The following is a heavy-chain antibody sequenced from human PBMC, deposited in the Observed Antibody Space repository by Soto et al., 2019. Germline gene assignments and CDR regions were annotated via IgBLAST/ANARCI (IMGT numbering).Heavy chain of an antibody. Sequence: PSETLSLTCNVSGRSMISYYWIWIRQPAGKGLEWIGRIYTGGNTNYNPSLKSRVTMSVDTSKSQFSLSLTSVTAADTAVYYCAREGDDRHFFFDSWGQGTLVTVSS. CDR1: GRSMISYY. D-gene: IGHD3-3*02. J-gene: IGHJ4*02. V-gene: IGHV4-4*07. CDR3: AREGDDRHFFFDS. CDR2: IYTGGNT.